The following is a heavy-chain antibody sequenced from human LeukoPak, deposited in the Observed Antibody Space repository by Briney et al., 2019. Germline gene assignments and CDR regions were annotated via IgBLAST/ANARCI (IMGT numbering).Heavy chain of an antibody. CDR1: GFTFSSYG. D-gene: IGHD3-10*01. V-gene: IGHV3-23*01. Sequence: GETLRLSCAASGFTFSSYGMTWVRQAPGKGLEWVSGISGSGDNTWYADSVKGRFTISRDNSKKTLDLQMHSLRAEDTAIYYCAKASVWTMVRVVSYFDEWGQGIQVTVSS. CDR2: ISGSGDNT. J-gene: IGHJ4*02. CDR3: AKASVWTMVRVVSYFDE.